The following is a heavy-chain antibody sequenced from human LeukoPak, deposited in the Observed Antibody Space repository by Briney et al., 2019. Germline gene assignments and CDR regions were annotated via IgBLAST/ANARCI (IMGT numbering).Heavy chain of an antibody. CDR2: IYYSGST. CDR3: ARDVGGIAAAAHFDY. J-gene: IGHJ4*02. V-gene: IGHV4-59*01. D-gene: IGHD6-13*01. Sequence: SETLSLTCTASGGSISSYYWSWIRQPPGKGLEWIGYIYYSGSTNYNPSLKSRVTISVDTSKNQFSLKLSSVTAADTAVYYCARDVGGIAAAAHFDYWGQGTLVTVSS. CDR1: GGSISSYY.